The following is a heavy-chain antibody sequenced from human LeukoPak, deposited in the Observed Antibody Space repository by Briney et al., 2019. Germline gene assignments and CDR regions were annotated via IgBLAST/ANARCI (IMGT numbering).Heavy chain of an antibody. D-gene: IGHD4-17*01. Sequence: SGTLSLTCAVYGGSFSGYYWSWIRQPPGKGLEWIGEINHSGSTNYNPSLKSRVTISVDTSKNQFSLKLSSVTAADTAVYYCARATEGYFDYWGQGTLVTVSS. V-gene: IGHV4-34*01. CDR2: INHSGST. CDR3: ARATEGYFDY. CDR1: GGSFSGYY. J-gene: IGHJ4*02.